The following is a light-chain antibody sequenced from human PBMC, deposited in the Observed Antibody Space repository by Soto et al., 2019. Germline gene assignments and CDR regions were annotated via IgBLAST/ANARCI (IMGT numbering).Light chain of an antibody. Sequence: DIQLTQSPSFLSASVGGRVTITCRASQAISSHLAWYQQKPGKAPNLLIYGASTLQSGVPSRFSGSGSGTQFTLTISSLQPEDFATYYCQQLSSYPLTFGPGTKVDIK. J-gene: IGKJ3*01. CDR3: QQLSSYPLT. V-gene: IGKV1-9*01. CDR2: GAS. CDR1: QAISSH.